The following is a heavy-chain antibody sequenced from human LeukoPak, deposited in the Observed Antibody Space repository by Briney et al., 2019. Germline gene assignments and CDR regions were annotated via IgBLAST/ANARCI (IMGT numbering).Heavy chain of an antibody. CDR2: INHSGST. CDR3: ARWGQVDAFDI. D-gene: IGHD3-16*01. Sequence: SETLSLTCAVYGGSFSGYYWSWIRQPPGKGLEWIGEINHSGSTNYDPSLKSRVTISVDTSKNQFSLKLSSVTAADTAVYYCARWGQVDAFDIWGQGTMVTVSS. J-gene: IGHJ3*02. CDR1: GGSFSGYY. V-gene: IGHV4-34*01.